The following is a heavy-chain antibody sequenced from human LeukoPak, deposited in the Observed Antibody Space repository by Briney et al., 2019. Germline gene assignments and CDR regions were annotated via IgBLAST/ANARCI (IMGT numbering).Heavy chain of an antibody. CDR1: GYSFTSYG. J-gene: IGHJ4*02. CDR3: ATGPYSDY. V-gene: IGHV1-18*01. CDR2: MSAYNGKT. Sequence: ASVKVSCKASGYSFTSYGFNWVRQAPGQGLGWMGWMSAYNGKTNYAHSLQGRVTMTEDTSTDTAYMELSSLRSEDTAVYYCATGPYSDYWGQGTLVTVSS.